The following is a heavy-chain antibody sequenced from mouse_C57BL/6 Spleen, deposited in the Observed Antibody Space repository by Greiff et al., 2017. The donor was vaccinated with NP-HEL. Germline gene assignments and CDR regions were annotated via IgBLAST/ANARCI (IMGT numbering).Heavy chain of an antibody. D-gene: IGHD3-2*02. CDR3: TRAQAFDY. J-gene: IGHJ2*01. CDR1: GFNIKDDY. Sequence: EVQLQQSGAELVRPGASVKLSCTASGFNIKDDYMHWVKQRPEQGLEWIGWIDPENGDTEYASKVQGKATITADTSSNTAYLQLSSLTSEDTAVYYCTRAQAFDYWGQGTTLTVSS. V-gene: IGHV14-4*01. CDR2: IDPENGDT.